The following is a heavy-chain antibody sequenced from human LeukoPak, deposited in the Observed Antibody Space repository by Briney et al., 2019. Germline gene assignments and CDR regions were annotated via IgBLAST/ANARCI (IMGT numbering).Heavy chain of an antibody. V-gene: IGHV7-4-1*02. Sequence: ASVKVSCKASGYSFTRYAMNWVRQAPGQGLEWMGWINTKTGNPTYAQGFTGRFVFSLDTSVSTAYLQINTLKAEDTAVYYCARVDCSTTSCHIDYWGQGTLVTVSS. CDR2: INTKTGNP. CDR3: ARVDCSTTSCHIDY. D-gene: IGHD2-2*02. CDR1: GYSFTRYA. J-gene: IGHJ4*02.